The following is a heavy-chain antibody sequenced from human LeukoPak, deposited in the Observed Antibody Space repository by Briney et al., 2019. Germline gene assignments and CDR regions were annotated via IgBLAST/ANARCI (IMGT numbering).Heavy chain of an antibody. CDR3: ARDTYDSSGYYFGALDI. Sequence: SQTLSLTCAISGDSVSSNTAAWNWIRQSPSRGLEWLGRALYRSQWYSDYAISVKSRITIDPDTSKNQFSLQLNSVTPEDTAVYYCARDTYDSSGYYFGALDIWGQGTMVTVSS. D-gene: IGHD3-22*01. V-gene: IGHV6-1*01. CDR1: GDSVSSNTAA. CDR2: ALYRSQWYS. J-gene: IGHJ3*02.